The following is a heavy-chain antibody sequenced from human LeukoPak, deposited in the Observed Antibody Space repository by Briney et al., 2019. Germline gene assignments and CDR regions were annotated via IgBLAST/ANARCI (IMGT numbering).Heavy chain of an antibody. V-gene: IGHV4-34*01. J-gene: IGHJ6*03. CDR1: GGSFSGYY. Sequence: SETLSLTCAVYGGSFSGYYWTWIRQSPGKGLEWIEEINPSGSTYYNPSLKSRLTISRDTSKNQFSLRLSSVTAADTAVYYCARGRQEISMILVVMTGVSYYLDVWGKGTTVTVS. D-gene: IGHD3-22*01. CDR2: INPSGST. CDR3: ARGRQEISMILVVMTGVSYYLDV.